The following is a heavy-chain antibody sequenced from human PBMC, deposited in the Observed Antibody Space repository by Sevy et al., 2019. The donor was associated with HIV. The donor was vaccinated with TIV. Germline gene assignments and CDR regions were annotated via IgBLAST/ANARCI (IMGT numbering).Heavy chain of an antibody. Sequence: GSLRLSCAASGFTFSKYWMGWVRQAPGKGLEWVANIKQDAGQKYYVDSVKGRFTISRDNAKNSLYLKMNSLRAEDTAVYFCARDDGNYYFHYWGQGTLVTVSS. V-gene: IGHV3-7*01. CDR3: ARDDGNYYFHY. CDR2: IKQDAGQK. D-gene: IGHD1-7*01. CDR1: GFTFSKYW. J-gene: IGHJ4*02.